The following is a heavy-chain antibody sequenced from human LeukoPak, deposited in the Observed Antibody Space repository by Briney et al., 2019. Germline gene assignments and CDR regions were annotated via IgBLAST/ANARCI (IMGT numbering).Heavy chain of an antibody. J-gene: IGHJ4*02. D-gene: IGHD6-6*01. CDR3: AKTGLYSSSSRGYFDY. CDR2: ISGDGTYM. CDR1: GFTFSSYA. Sequence: GGSLRLSCAASGFTFSSYAMSWVRQAPGKGLEWVSAISGDGTYMMYADSVKGRLTISRGNSKSTLYLQMNSLRAEDTAVYYCAKTGLYSSSSRGYFDYWGQGTLVTVSS. V-gene: IGHV3-23*01.